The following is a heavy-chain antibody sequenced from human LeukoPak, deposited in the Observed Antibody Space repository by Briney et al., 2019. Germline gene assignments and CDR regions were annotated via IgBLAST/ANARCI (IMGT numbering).Heavy chain of an antibody. CDR2: IKQDGSEK. J-gene: IGHJ4*02. V-gene: IGHV3-7*03. CDR3: ARGIGYL. Sequence: GGSLRLSCAASGFTFSSCWMSWVRQAPGKGLEWVANIKQDGSEKYYVDSVKGRFTISRDNAKNSLYLQMNSLRAEDTAVYYCARGIGYLWGQGTLVTVSS. CDR1: GFTFSSCW. D-gene: IGHD2-2*03.